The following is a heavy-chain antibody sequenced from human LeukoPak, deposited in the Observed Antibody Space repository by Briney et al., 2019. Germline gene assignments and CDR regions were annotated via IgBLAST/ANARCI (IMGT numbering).Heavy chain of an antibody. Sequence: GGSLRLSCAASGFTFSSYGMHWVRQAPGKGLEWVAVISYDGSNKYYADSVKGRFTISRDNAKNSLYLQMNSLRAEDTAVYYCARALAAAGTSDYWGQGTLVTVSS. J-gene: IGHJ4*02. V-gene: IGHV3-30*03. CDR3: ARALAAAGTSDY. D-gene: IGHD6-13*01. CDR1: GFTFSSYG. CDR2: ISYDGSNK.